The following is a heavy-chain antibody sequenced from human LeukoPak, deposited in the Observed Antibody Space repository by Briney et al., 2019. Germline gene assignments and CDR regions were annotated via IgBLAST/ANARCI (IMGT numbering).Heavy chain of an antibody. D-gene: IGHD4-4*01. CDR3: ARAVKRWSDFDY. Sequence: ASVKVSCKASGYTFTGYYMHWVRQAPGQGLEWMGWINPNSGGTNYAQKFQGRVTMTRDTSTSTVYMELSSLRSEDTAVYYCARAVKRWSDFDYWGQGTLVTVSS. J-gene: IGHJ4*02. CDR2: INPNSGGT. V-gene: IGHV1-2*02. CDR1: GYTFTGYY.